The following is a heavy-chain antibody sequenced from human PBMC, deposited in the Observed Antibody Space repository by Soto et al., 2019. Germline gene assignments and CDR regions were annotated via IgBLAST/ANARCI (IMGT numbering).Heavy chain of an antibody. J-gene: IGHJ3*02. CDR1: GGSFSGYY. D-gene: IGHD3-22*01. CDR3: ARETNYDSSGYYAFDI. V-gene: IGHV4-34*09. CDR2: IYYSGST. Sequence: LSLTCAVYGGSFSGYYWSWVRQPPGKGLEWIGYIYYSGSTYYNPSLKSRVTISVDTSKNQFSLKLSSVTAADTAVYYCARETNYDSSGYYAFDIWGQGTMVTVSS.